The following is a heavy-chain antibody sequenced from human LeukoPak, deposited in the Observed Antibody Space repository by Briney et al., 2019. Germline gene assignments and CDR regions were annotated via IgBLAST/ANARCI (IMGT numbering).Heavy chain of an antibody. V-gene: IGHV3-30*03. CDR3: ARHVASGGSGVDY. CDR1: GFTFSSYG. J-gene: IGHJ4*02. D-gene: IGHD3-10*01. Sequence: PGRSLRLSCAASGFTFSSYGMHWVRQAPGKGLEWVAVISYDVGKKYYADSVEGRFTISRDNSKNTLYLQMNSLRAEDTAVYYCARHVASGGSGVDYWGQGTLVTVSS. CDR2: ISYDVGKK.